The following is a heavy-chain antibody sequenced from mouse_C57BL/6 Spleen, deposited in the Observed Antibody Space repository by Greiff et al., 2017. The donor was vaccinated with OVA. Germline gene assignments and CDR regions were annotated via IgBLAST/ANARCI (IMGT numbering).Heavy chain of an antibody. CDR1: GFTFSNYW. CDR3: TPSWYFDV. V-gene: IGHV6-3*01. Sequence: DVMLVESGGGLVQPGGSMKLSCVASGFTFSNYWMNWVRQSPEKGLEWVAQIRLKSDNYATHYAESVKGRFTISRDDSKSSVYLQMNNLRAEDTGIYYCTPSWYFDVWGTGTTVTVSS. CDR2: IRLKSDNYAT. J-gene: IGHJ1*03.